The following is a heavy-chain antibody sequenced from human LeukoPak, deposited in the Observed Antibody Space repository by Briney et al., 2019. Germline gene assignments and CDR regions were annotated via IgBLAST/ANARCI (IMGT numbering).Heavy chain of an antibody. J-gene: IGHJ4*02. CDR1: GINLSRHS. CDR2: ISGSGGST. V-gene: IGHV3-23*01. Sequence: GFLRLFCASSGINLSRHSLRLVRPASGEGVGLGSAISGSGGSTYYADSVKGRFTISRDSSKNTLYLQMNSLRAEDTAVYYCAKDRRITGTSFFDYRGQGTLVTVSS. D-gene: IGHD1-7*01. CDR3: AKDRRITGTSFFDY.